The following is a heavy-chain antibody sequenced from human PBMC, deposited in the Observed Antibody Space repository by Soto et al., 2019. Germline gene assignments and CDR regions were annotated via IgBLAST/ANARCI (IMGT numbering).Heavy chain of an antibody. V-gene: IGHV3-23*01. CDR3: AKTPYSSYGLDGMDV. CDR1: GFTFSSYA. J-gene: IGHJ6*02. Sequence: GGSLRLSCAASGFTFSSYAMSWVRQAPGKGLEWVSAISGSGGSTYYADSVKGRFTISRDNSKNTLYLRMNSLRAEDTAVYYCAKTPYSSYGLDGMDVWGQGTTVTVSS. D-gene: IGHD5-18*01. CDR2: ISGSGGST.